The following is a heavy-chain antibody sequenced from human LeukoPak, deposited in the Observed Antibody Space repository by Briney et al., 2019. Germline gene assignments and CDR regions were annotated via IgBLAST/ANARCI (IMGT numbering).Heavy chain of an antibody. CDR1: GYTFTNYW. J-gene: IGHJ4*02. V-gene: IGHV5-51*01. Sequence: GESLKISCKGSGYTFTNYWIGWVRQMPGKGLEWMGSIYPSDSDTKYSPSFQGQVTISAATSITTAYLQWSSLKASDSAMYYCARLIPGYSLFDYWGQGTLVTVSS. CDR2: IYPSDSDT. CDR3: ARLIPGYSLFDY. D-gene: IGHD5-18*01.